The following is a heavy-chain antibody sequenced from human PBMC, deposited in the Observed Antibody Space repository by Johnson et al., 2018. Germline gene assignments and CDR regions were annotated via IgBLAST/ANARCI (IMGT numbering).Heavy chain of an antibody. CDR2: IYYSGST. CDR3: ASQIAPAGSDAFDI. CDR1: GGSISSYY. Sequence: QVQLQESGPGLVKHSETLSLTCTVSGGSISSYYWSWIRPPPGKGLEWIGYIYYSGSTNYNPSLKSRVTISVDTSKNQFSLTLSSLTAADTAVYYCASQIAPAGSDAFDIWGQGTMVTVSS. V-gene: IGHV4-59*01. J-gene: IGHJ3*02. D-gene: IGHD6-13*01.